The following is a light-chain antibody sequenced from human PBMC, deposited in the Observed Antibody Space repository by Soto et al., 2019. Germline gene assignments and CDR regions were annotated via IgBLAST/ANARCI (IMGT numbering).Light chain of an antibody. CDR3: SSYTSSSPPV. J-gene: IGLJ1*01. Sequence: QSALTQPASVSGSPGQSMTISCTGTGSDVGGYNYVSWYQQHPGKAPKVMIYEVSNRPSGVSNRFSASKSGNTASLTIPGLQSDDEADYYGSSYTSSSPPVFLTGTKLTVL. CDR2: EVS. V-gene: IGLV2-14*01. CDR1: GSDVGGYNY.